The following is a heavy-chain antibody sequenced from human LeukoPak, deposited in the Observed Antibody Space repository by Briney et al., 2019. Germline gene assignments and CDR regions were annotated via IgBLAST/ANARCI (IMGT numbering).Heavy chain of an antibody. Sequence: GGSLRLSCVGSGFDFSTYSMNWVRQAPGKGLEWVASISSSSSYIYYGDSVKGRFTISRDNAKNSLYLQMNSLRAEDTAVYYCAKDLYRGGPGDAFDIWGQGTMVTVSS. D-gene: IGHD2-15*01. CDR1: GFDFSTYS. V-gene: IGHV3-21*01. CDR2: ISSSSSYI. CDR3: AKDLYRGGPGDAFDI. J-gene: IGHJ3*02.